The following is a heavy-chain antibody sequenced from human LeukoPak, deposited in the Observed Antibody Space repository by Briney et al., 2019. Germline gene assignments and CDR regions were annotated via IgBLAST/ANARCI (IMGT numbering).Heavy chain of an antibody. CDR3: ARGGLGAAFSYDY. CDR1: GFTFSSYP. J-gene: IGHJ4*02. D-gene: IGHD2-15*01. Sequence: PGGSLRLSCAASGFTFSSYPMHWVRQAPGKQLEYVSAISSDGGSTYYADSVKGRFTISRDNSKNTLYLQMGSLRAGDMAVYYCARGGLGAAFSYDYWGQGTLDTVSS. CDR2: ISSDGGST. V-gene: IGHV3-64*02.